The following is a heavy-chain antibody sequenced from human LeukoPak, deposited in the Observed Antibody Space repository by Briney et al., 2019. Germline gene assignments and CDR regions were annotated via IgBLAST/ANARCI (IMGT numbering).Heavy chain of an antibody. Sequence: PGGSLRLSCAASGFTVSSNYMSWVRQAPGKGLEWVSAISGSGGSTYYADSVKGRFTISRDNSKNTLYLQMNSLRAEDTAVYYCAKAARVAGLTTFDYWGQGTLVTVSS. CDR1: GFTVSSNY. CDR2: ISGSGGST. V-gene: IGHV3-23*01. J-gene: IGHJ4*02. D-gene: IGHD6-19*01. CDR3: AKAARVAGLTTFDY.